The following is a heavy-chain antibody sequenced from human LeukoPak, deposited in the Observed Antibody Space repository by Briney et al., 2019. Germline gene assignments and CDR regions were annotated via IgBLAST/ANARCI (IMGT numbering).Heavy chain of an antibody. CDR3: ARQLPTAAADTRGYFDY. Sequence: SETLSLTCTVSGGSISTISSSTYYWGWIRQAPGKGLEWIGSLYYGENSHYNPSLKSRATLSVDTSNNQFSLKLTSVTAADAAVYFCARQLPTAAADTRGYFDYWGQGTVVTVSS. V-gene: IGHV4-39*01. CDR1: GGSISTISSSTYY. J-gene: IGHJ4*02. D-gene: IGHD6-25*01. CDR2: LYYGENS.